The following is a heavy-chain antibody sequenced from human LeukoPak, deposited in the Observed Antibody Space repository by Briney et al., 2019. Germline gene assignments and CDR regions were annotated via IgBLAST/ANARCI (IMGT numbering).Heavy chain of an antibody. CDR2: IRSKTNNYAT. V-gene: IGHV3-73*01. Sequence: PGGSLRLSCAASGFIFSGSAMHWVRQASGKGLEWVGRIRSKTNNYATAYAASVKGGFTVSRDDSKTTTYLQMNSLKTEDTAVYYCTRQEDYGAISVDWGQGTLVTVSS. CDR1: GFIFSGSA. CDR3: TRQEDYGAISVD. D-gene: IGHD4-23*01. J-gene: IGHJ4*02.